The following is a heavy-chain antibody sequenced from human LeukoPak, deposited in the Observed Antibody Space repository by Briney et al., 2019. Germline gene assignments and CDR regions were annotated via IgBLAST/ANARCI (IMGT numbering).Heavy chain of an antibody. D-gene: IGHD6-13*01. CDR1: GGSISSGGYS. CDR2: IYHSGST. J-gene: IGHJ4*02. CDR3: ARSRRGNSGASVY. V-gene: IGHV4-30-2*01. Sequence: PSETLSLTCAVSGGSISSGGYSWSWIRQPPGKGLEWIGYIYHSGSTYYNPSLKSRVTISVDRSKNQFSLKLSSVTAADTAGYYWARSRRGNSGASVYWGQETRVPVSS.